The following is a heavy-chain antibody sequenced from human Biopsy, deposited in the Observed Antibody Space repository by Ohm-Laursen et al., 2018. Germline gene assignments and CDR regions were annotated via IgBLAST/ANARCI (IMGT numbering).Heavy chain of an antibody. J-gene: IGHJ4*02. CDR1: GDSINSSY. CDR2: ISNSGNT. V-gene: IGHV4-59*08. Sequence: TLSLTWTVSGDSINSSYWSWIRQAPGKGLEWIGFISNSGNTNYNPPLKSRVTISADTSKNQFSLKLGSVTVADTAVFYCARRGSGGRSFDYWGQGSLVTVSS. D-gene: IGHD2-15*01. CDR3: ARRGSGGRSFDY.